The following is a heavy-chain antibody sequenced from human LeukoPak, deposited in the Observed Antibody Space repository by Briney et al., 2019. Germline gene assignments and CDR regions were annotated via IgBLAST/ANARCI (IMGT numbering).Heavy chain of an antibody. CDR2: IRPSGDNT. V-gene: IGHV3-23*01. CDR1: GLTVSSND. D-gene: IGHD6-19*01. CDR3: ARVAGWHWFDP. Sequence: GGSLRLSCAASGLTVSSNDMTCVRQAPRGGLEWVSSIRPSGDNTYYGDSVKGRFTVSRDNSKNTVYLQMSNMRVDDTAIYYCARVAGWHWFDPWGQGTLVTVSS. J-gene: IGHJ5*02.